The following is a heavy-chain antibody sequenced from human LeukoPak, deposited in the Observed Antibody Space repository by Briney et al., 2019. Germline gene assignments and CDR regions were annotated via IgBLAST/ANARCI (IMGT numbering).Heavy chain of an antibody. J-gene: IGHJ5*02. CDR3: ASSYYDILTGYYLVAGLDP. D-gene: IGHD3-9*01. CDR1: GGSVSSGSYY. Sequence: PSETLSLTCTVSGGSVSSGSYYWSWIRQPPGKGLEWIGYIYYSGSTNYNPSLKSRVTISVDTSKNQFSLKLSSVTAADTAVYYCASSYYDILTGYYLVAGLDPGGQGTLVTVSS. CDR2: IYYSGST. V-gene: IGHV4-61*01.